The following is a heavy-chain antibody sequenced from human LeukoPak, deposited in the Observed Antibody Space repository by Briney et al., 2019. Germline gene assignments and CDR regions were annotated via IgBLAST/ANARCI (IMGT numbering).Heavy chain of an antibody. V-gene: IGHV3-7*01. J-gene: IGHJ6*02. CDR2: IKQDGGKK. Sequence: GRPLRLYCAASGFPSCSYCMTWVRQAPRKGLHKVANIKQDGGKKYYVDSVKGLFTISRDNAKNSVYLKMNSLRAEDKAVYYCAREDYYGSGNYVAWGGGFDVWGQGATVTVSS. CDR1: GFPSCSYC. CDR3: AREDYYGSGNYVAWGGGFDV. D-gene: IGHD3-10*01.